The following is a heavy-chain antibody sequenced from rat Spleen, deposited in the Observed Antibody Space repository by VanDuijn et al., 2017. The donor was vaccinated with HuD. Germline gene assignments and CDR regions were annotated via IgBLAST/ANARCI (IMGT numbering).Heavy chain of an antibody. J-gene: IGHJ2*01. CDR3: ARSQSYYFDY. D-gene: IGHD3-2*01. CDR1: GFTFNNYW. V-gene: IGHV5-31*01. CDR2: ITNTGGST. Sequence: EVQLVESGGGLVQPGRSLKLSCVTSGFTFNNYWMTWVRQAPGKGLEWIASITNTGGSTYYPDSVKGRFTISRDNAKSTLYLQMDSLSSEDTATYYCARSQSYYFDYWGQGVMVTVSS.